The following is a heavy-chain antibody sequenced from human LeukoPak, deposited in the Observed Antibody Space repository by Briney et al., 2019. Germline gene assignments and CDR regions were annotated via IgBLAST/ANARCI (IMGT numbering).Heavy chain of an antibody. Sequence: GESLKISCKGAGYSFTSSWIGWVRQMPGKGLDWMGIIYPGNSDTRYSPSFQGQVTISADKSISTAYLQWSSLKASDTAMYYCARPSGSGLQRAFDIWGQGTMVTVSS. J-gene: IGHJ3*02. CDR3: ARPSGSGLQRAFDI. V-gene: IGHV5-51*01. D-gene: IGHD2-15*01. CDR2: IYPGNSDT. CDR1: GYSFTSSW.